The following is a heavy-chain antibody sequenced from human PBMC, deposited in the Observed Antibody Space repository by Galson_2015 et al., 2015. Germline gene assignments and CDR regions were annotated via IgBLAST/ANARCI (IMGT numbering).Heavy chain of an antibody. Sequence: SETLSLTCTVSGGSISSYYWSWIRQPPGKGLEWIGYIYYSGSANYNPSLKSRVTISVDTSKNQFSLKLSSVTAADTAVYYCAREHLTSRWFDPWGQGTLVTVSS. CDR1: GGSISSYY. D-gene: IGHD2-2*01. CDR3: AREHLTSRWFDP. CDR2: IYYSGSA. J-gene: IGHJ5*02. V-gene: IGHV4-59*01.